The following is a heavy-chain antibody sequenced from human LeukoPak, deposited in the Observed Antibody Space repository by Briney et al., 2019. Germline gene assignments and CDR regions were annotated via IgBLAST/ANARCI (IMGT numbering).Heavy chain of an antibody. J-gene: IGHJ4*02. CDR1: GGSISSYY. D-gene: IGHD6-13*01. CDR2: IYYSGGT. V-gene: IGHV4-59*01. CDR3: AAHSSSWYYFDY. Sequence: SETLSLTCTVSGGSISSYYWSWIRQPPGKGLEWIGYIYYSGGTNYNPSLKSRVTISVDTSKNQFSLKLSSVTAADTAVYYRAAHSSSWYYFDYWGQGTLVTVSS.